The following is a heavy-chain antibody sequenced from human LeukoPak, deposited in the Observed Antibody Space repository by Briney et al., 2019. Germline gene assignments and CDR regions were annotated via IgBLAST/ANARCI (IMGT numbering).Heavy chain of an antibody. V-gene: IGHV4-59*08. CDR3: ARGRWLQLPDY. CDR1: GGSISNYF. CDR2: IYYSGST. Sequence: PSETLSLTCTVSGGSISNYFWSWIRQPPGKGLXXIGYIYYSGSTDYNPSLKSRVTISIDTSKNQFSLKLSSVTAADTAVYYCARGRWLQLPDYWGQGTLVTVSS. J-gene: IGHJ4*02. D-gene: IGHD5-24*01.